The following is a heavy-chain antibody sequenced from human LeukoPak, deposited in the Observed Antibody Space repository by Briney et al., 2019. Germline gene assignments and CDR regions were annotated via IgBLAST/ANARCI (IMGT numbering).Heavy chain of an antibody. CDR3: ARDYGSGSRFDP. J-gene: IGHJ5*02. CDR2: IIPKFGTA. V-gene: IGHV1-69*13. CDR1: GGTFRSYA. Sequence: ASVTVSCRASGGTFRSYAISWVRQAPGQGREWMGGIIPKFGTANYAERFEGRVTITADESTTTAYMDLSSLRSEDTAVYYCARDYGSGSRFDPWGQGTLVTVSS. D-gene: IGHD6-19*01.